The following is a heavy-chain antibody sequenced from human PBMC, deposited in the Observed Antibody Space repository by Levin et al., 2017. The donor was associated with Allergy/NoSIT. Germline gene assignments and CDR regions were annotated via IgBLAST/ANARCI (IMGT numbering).Heavy chain of an antibody. V-gene: IGHV4-34*01. CDR3: ARTFCNKTNCLGSWFDP. Sequence: PSETLSLTCAVHGGSLSVYYWSWIRQSPGKGLEWIGEINHSGSTNENASLRSRVAISVDTSKNQFSLTLTSVTAADTAVYFCARTFCNKTNCLGSWFDPWGQGTQVTVSS. CDR2: INHSGST. CDR1: GGSLSVYY. J-gene: IGHJ5*02. D-gene: IGHD1/OR15-1a*01.